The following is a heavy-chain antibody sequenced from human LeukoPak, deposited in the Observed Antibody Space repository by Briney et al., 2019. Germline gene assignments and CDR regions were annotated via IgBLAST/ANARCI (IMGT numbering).Heavy chain of an antibody. Sequence: GGSLRLSCAASGFTFSSYAMHWVRQAPGRGLEWVAVISYDGSNKYYADSVKGRFTISRDNSKNTLYLQMNSLRAEDTAVYYCARKSQAYYYGSGSPNYWGQGTLVTVSS. CDR1: GFTFSSYA. V-gene: IGHV3-30*04. D-gene: IGHD3-10*01. CDR3: ARKSQAYYYGSGSPNY. J-gene: IGHJ4*02. CDR2: ISYDGSNK.